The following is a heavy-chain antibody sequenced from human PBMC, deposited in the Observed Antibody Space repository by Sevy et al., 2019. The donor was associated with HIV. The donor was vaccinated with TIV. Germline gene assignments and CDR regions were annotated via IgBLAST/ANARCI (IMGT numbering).Heavy chain of an antibody. V-gene: IGHV3-48*01. D-gene: IGHD3-3*01. Sequence: GGSLRLSCAASGFTFSSYSMNWVRQAPGKGLEWVSYFSSSSSTIYYAGSVKGGFTISRDNAKNSRYLQMNSLGAEATAVYYCAGWDFGVVIAFDYWGQGTLVTVSS. CDR3: AGWDFGVVIAFDY. J-gene: IGHJ4*02. CDR1: GFTFSSYS. CDR2: FSSSSSTI.